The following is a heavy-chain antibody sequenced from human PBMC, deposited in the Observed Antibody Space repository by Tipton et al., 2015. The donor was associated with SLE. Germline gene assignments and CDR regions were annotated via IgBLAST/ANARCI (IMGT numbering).Heavy chain of an antibody. J-gene: IGHJ2*01. V-gene: IGHV4-30-4*01. CDR2: IYYSGST. CDR3: AGGRATILRYLKGGNSGFDL. D-gene: IGHD4-23*01. Sequence: TLSLTCTVSGGSISSGDYYWSWIRQPPGKGLEWIGYIYYSGSTYYNPSLKSRGTILIDTSKNQFSLKLSSVTAADTAVYYCAGGRATILRYLKGGNSGFDLWGRGTLVTVSS. CDR1: GGSISSGDYY.